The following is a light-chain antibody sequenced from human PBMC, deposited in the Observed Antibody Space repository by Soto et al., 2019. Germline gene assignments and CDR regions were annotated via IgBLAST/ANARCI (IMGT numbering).Light chain of an antibody. CDR1: QSVSSN. V-gene: IGKV3-20*01. CDR2: ATS. J-gene: IGKJ1*01. Sequence: DIVLTQSPGTLSLSPGERATLSCRASQSVSSNLAWYQQKPVQAPRLLIYATSSRATGIPDRFSGSGSGTDFTLTISRLEPEDFAVYYCQQYGRSGTFGQGTKVDI. CDR3: QQYGRSGT.